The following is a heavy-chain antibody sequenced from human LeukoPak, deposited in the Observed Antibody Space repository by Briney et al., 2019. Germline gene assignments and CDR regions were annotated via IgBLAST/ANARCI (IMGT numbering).Heavy chain of an antibody. V-gene: IGHV3-23*01. J-gene: IGHJ4*02. CDR3: AKDLELAPFDY. CDR1: GFTFSSYA. Sequence: QAGGSLRLSCAASGFTFSSYAMSWVRQAPGKGLEWVSAISGSGGSTYYADSVKGRFTISRDNSKDTLYLEMNSLGAEDTAVYYCAKDLELAPFDYWGQGTLVTVSS. D-gene: IGHD1-26*01. CDR2: ISGSGGST.